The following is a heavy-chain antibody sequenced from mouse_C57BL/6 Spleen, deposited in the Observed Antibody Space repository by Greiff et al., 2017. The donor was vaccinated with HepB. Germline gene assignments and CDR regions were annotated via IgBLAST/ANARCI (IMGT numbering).Heavy chain of an antibody. CDR3: AREYYGSSPYWYFDV. Sequence: EVKLVESGGGLVKPGGSLKLSCAASGFTFSDYGMHWVRQAPEKGLEWVAYISSGSSTIYYADTVKGRSTISRDNAKNTLFLQMTSLRSEDTAMYYCAREYYGSSPYWYFDVWGTGTTVTVSS. J-gene: IGHJ1*03. V-gene: IGHV5-17*01. CDR1: GFTFSDYG. D-gene: IGHD1-1*01. CDR2: ISSGSSTI.